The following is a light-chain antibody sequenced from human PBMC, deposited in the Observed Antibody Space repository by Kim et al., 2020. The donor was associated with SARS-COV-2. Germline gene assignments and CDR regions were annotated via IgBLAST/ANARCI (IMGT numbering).Light chain of an antibody. V-gene: IGLV1-51*01. J-gene: IGLJ3*02. Sequence: QSVLTQPPSVSAAPGQKVTISCSGSSSNIGNNYVSWYRQFPGTAPQLLISDSYNRHSGIPDRFSGSKSGTSATLGIAGLQTGDEADYYCVTWDNNLGGVVFGGGTQLTVL. CDR1: SSNIGNNY. CDR2: DSY. CDR3: VTWDNNLGGVV.